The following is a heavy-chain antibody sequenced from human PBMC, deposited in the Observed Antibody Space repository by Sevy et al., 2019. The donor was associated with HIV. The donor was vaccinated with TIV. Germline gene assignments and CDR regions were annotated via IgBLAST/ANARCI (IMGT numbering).Heavy chain of an antibody. J-gene: IGHJ4*02. CDR3: TTDSSVNLVDY. V-gene: IGHV3-15*01. Sequence: GGSLRLSCAASGFTFSNAWMSWVRQAPGKGLEWVGRIKSKTDGGTTDYAEPVKGRFTISRDDSKNTLYLQMNSLKTEDTAVYYCTTDSSVNLVDYWGQGTLVTVSS. D-gene: IGHD4-17*01. CDR2: IKSKTDGGTT. CDR1: GFTFSNAW.